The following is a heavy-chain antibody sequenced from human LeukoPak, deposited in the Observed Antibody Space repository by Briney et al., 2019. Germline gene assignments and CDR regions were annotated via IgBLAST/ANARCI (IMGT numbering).Heavy chain of an antibody. D-gene: IGHD6-19*01. Sequence: KPGGSLRLSCAASGFTFSNAWMSWVRQAPGKGLEWVGRIKSKTDGGTTDYAAPVKGRFTISRGDSKSTLYLQMNSLKTEDTAVYYCTTAALSGWYSEPIDYWGQGTLVTVSS. J-gene: IGHJ4*02. CDR1: GFTFSNAW. CDR2: IKSKTDGGTT. V-gene: IGHV3-15*01. CDR3: TTAALSGWYSEPIDY.